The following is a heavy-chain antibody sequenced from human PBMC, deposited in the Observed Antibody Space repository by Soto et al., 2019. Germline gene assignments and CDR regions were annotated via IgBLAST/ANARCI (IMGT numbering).Heavy chain of an antibody. J-gene: IGHJ5*02. V-gene: IGHV1-8*02. Sequence: VKVSCKASGYTFINYDISWVRQATGQGLEWMGWMNPGSGKTGYANKFQGRVTMTRDASTSTAHLELSSLTSEDTAVYYCARMASSGTLNWFDPWGQGTLVTVSS. CDR1: GYTFINYD. CDR2: MNPGSGKT. CDR3: ARMASSGTLNWFDP.